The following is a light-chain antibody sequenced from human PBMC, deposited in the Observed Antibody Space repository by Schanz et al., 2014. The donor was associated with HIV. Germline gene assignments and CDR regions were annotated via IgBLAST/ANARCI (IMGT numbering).Light chain of an antibody. Sequence: EIVMTQSPATLSVSPGERVTLSCRTTQIISTSLAWYQQRPGQPPRLLVYGASSRAAGIPDRFGGSGSGTDFTLTINRLEPEDFAVYYCQQYGVSPPWTFGQGTKVESK. J-gene: IGKJ1*01. CDR2: GAS. V-gene: IGKV3-20*01. CDR1: QIISTS. CDR3: QQYGVSPPWT.